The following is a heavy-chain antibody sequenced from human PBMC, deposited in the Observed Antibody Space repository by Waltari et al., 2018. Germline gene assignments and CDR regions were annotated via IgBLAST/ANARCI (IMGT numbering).Heavy chain of an antibody. Sequence: EVQLVESGGGLVQPGGSLRLSCAASGFTFSSYSMNWVRQAPGKGLEWVSYISSSSSTIYYADSGKGRFTISRDNAKNSLYLQRNSLRAEDTAVYYCARDHSQLSLDYGDPVESWFDPWGQGTLVTVSS. D-gene: IGHD4-17*01. V-gene: IGHV3-48*01. J-gene: IGHJ5*02. CDR2: ISSSSSTI. CDR3: ARDHSQLSLDYGDPVESWFDP. CDR1: GFTFSSYS.